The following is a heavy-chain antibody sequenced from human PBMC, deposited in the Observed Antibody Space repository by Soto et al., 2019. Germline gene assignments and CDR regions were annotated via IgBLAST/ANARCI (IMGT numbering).Heavy chain of an antibody. CDR1: GGTFSSYA. J-gene: IGHJ6*02. CDR3: ARDFGYSYGEHYYYYYGMDV. CDR2: IIPIFGTA. V-gene: IGHV1-69*13. Sequence: ASVKVSCKASGGTFSSYAISWVRQAPGQGLEWMGGIIPIFGTANYAQKFQGRVTITADESTSTAYMELSSLRSEDTAVYYCARDFGYSYGEHYYYYYGMDVWGQGTTVTVSS. D-gene: IGHD5-18*01.